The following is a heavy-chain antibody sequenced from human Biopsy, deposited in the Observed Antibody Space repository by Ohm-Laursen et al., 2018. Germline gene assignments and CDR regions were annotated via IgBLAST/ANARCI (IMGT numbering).Heavy chain of an antibody. CDR2: FNTSVGST. J-gene: IGHJ4*02. CDR3: AKPADSYGSEFYFDY. CDR1: GFTFSSYA. D-gene: IGHD4-17*01. V-gene: IGHV3-23*01. Sequence: SLRLSCSASGFTFSSYAMTWVRQAPGKGLEWVPVFNTSVGSTHYAVSVKGRFTISRDNSKNTLYLRMNSLRAEDTAVYYCAKPADSYGSEFYFDYWGQGTLVTVSS.